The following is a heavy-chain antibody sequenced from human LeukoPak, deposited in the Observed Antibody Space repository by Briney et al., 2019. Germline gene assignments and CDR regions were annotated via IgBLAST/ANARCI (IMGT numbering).Heavy chain of an antibody. CDR3: THMVRGVSDAFDI. D-gene: IGHD3-10*01. J-gene: IGHJ3*02. CDR1: GFTFSSYA. Sequence: GGSLRLSCEASGFTFSSYAMSWVRQAPGKGLEWVAVISYDGSNKYYADSVKGRFTISRDNSKNTLYLQMNSLRAEDTAVYYCTHMVRGVSDAFDIWGQGTMVTVSS. CDR2: ISYDGSNK. V-gene: IGHV3-30*03.